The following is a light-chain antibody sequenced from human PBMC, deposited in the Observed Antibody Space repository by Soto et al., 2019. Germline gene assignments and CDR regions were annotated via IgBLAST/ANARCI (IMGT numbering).Light chain of an antibody. CDR1: SSDVGTFNY. Sequence: QSALTQPASVSGSPGQSITISCTGTSSDVGTFNYISWYQQYPDKAPKLILYEVNNWPSGVSTRFSGSKSGNTASLTISGLRAEDEAKYYCCSYPGSTSLLFGGGTKLTVL. V-gene: IGLV2-14*01. CDR2: EVN. CDR3: CSYPGSTSLL. J-gene: IGLJ3*02.